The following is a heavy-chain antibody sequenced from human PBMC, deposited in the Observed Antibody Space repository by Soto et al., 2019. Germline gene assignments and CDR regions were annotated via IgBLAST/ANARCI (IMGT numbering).Heavy chain of an antibody. V-gene: IGHV2-5*01. CDR1: GFSLSTSGLG. CDR3: AHNGYSYGDHLGSFDY. J-gene: IGHJ4*02. Sequence: SGPTLVNLTQTLTLTCTFSGFSLSTSGLGVGWIRQPPGKSLECLALIYWNDDKRYSPSLKSRLTITKDTSKNQVVLTMTNMDPVETATYYCAHNGYSYGDHLGSFDYWGQETLVTASS. D-gene: IGHD5-18*01. CDR2: IYWNDDK.